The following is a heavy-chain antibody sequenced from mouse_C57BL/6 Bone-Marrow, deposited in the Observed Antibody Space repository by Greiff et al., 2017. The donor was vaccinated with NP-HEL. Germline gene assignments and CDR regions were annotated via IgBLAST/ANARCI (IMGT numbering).Heavy chain of an antibody. V-gene: IGHV1-82*01. CDR2: IYPGDGDT. CDR3: ARRLGRSQAHGY. J-gene: IGHJ2*01. D-gene: IGHD1-1*01. Sequence: QVQLQQSGPELVKPGASVKISCKASGYAFSSSWMNWVKQRPGQGLEWIGRIYPGDGDTNYNGKFKGKATLTADTSSSTAYMQLSSLTSEDSAVYFCARRLGRSQAHGYWGKGTTLTVA. CDR1: GYAFSSSW.